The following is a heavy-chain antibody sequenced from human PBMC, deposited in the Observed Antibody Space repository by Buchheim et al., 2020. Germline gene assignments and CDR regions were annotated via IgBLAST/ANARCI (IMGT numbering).Heavy chain of an antibody. Sequence: EVQLLESGGGLVQPGGSLRLSCTASGFTFTTYAMSWVRHTPGKGLEWISVISPSGDNTYYADSVKGPFTLSRDNSRSTIYLQMNSLRAEDTAVYYCAKVSGLLWFGESNDYWGQGTL. CDR2: ISPSGDNT. D-gene: IGHD3-10*01. V-gene: IGHV3-23*01. CDR1: GFTFTTYA. J-gene: IGHJ4*02. CDR3: AKVSGLLWFGESNDY.